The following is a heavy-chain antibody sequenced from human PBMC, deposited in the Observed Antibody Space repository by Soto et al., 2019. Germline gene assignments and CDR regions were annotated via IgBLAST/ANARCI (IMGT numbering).Heavy chain of an antibody. CDR2: ISSSSSYI. J-gene: IGHJ4*02. D-gene: IGHD3-22*01. Sequence: GGSLRLSCAASGFTFSSYSMNWVRQAPGKGLEWVSSISSSSSYIYYADSVKGRFTISRDNAKNSLYLQMNSLRAEDTAVYYCAASGPSSFTTPHYWGQGTLVTVSS. CDR1: GFTFSSYS. CDR3: AASGPSSFTTPHY. V-gene: IGHV3-21*01.